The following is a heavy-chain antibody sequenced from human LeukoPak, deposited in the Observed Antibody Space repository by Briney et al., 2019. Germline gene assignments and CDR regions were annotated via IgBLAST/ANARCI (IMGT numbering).Heavy chain of an antibody. V-gene: IGHV3-23*01. CDR1: GFTFSNFG. J-gene: IGHJ6*03. CDR2: ISGSGDST. CDR3: AADYPRPSSGGYMDV. D-gene: IGHD6-19*01. Sequence: GGSLRLSCAASGFTFSNFGMSWVRQAPGKGLEWVSGISGSGDSTYYADSVKGRFTISRDNSKNTLYLQMNSLRSEDTAVYYCAADYPRPSSGGYMDVWGKGTTVTVSS.